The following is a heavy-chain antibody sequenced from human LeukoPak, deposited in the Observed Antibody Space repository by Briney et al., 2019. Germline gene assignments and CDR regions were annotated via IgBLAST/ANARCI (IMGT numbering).Heavy chain of an antibody. D-gene: IGHD6-19*01. CDR1: GGSISGYY. V-gene: IGHV4-59*01. Sequence: SETLSLTCTVSGGSISGYYWSWIRQPPGKGLEWIGNIYYSGSTNYNPSLQSRVTVSIDTSKNQFSLKVRSVTPADTAVYYCARKLGIAVGDYYYYGLDVWGQGTTVTVSS. CDR3: ARKLGIAVGDYYYYGLDV. CDR2: IYYSGST. J-gene: IGHJ6*02.